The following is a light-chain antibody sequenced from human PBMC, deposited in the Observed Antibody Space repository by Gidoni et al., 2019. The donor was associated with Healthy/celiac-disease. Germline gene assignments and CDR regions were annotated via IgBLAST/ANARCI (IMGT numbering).Light chain of an antibody. J-gene: IGKJ3*01. CDR1: QSVRRF. Sequence: DIPMTQSPSSLSASVGDRVTITCRASQSVRRFFNWYQQKPGKAPKLLIYTASNLQSGVPSRFSASGSGTDFTLTSSSLQPEDFATYYCQQSYSTPTFGPGTKVDIK. CDR3: QQSYSTPT. CDR2: TAS. V-gene: IGKV1-39*01.